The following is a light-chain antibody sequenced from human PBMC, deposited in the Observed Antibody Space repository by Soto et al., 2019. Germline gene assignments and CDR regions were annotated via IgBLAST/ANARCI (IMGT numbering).Light chain of an antibody. Sequence: EIVLTQSPGTLSLSPGXRATLSCRASQSVSSSSLAWYQQKPGQAPRVIIYRASSRATGIPDRFSGSGSGTDFTLSISRLGPEDFAVYFCQNYGSSPTFGQGTKVDIK. CDR3: QNYGSSPT. J-gene: IGKJ1*01. CDR2: RAS. V-gene: IGKV3-20*01. CDR1: QSVSSSS.